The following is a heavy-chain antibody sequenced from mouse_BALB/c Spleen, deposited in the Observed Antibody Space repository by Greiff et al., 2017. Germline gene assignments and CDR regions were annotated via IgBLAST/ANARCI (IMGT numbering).Heavy chain of an antibody. J-gene: IGHJ4*01. Sequence: VQLKQSGAELAKPGASVKMSCKASGYTFTSYWMHWVKQRPGQGLEWIGYINPSTGYTEYNQKFKDKATLTADKSSSTAYMQLSSLTSEDSAVYYCARPSYLRDAMDYWGQGTSVTVSS. CDR1: GYTFTSYW. CDR2: INPSTGYT. CDR3: ARPSYLRDAMDY. D-gene: IGHD3-2*02. V-gene: IGHV1-7*01.